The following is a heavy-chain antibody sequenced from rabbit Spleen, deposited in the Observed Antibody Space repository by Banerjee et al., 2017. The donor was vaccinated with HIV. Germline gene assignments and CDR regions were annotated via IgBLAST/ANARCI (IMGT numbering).Heavy chain of an antibody. CDR3: ARGGGL. CDR1: GFPFSNKA. V-gene: IGHV1S7*01. CDR2: IDPIFGGT. J-gene: IGHJ4*01. Sequence: QQLVESGGGLVKPEGSLKLSCTASGFPFSNKAVMCWVRQAPGKGLEWIGYIDPIFGGTYYASWVNGRFTISRENTQNTVSLQLNSLTAADTATYFCARGGGLWGPGTLVTVS.